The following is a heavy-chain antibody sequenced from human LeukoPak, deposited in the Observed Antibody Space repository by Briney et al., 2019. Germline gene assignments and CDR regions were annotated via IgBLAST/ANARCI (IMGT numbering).Heavy chain of an antibody. CDR2: IYYSGST. V-gene: IGHV4-61*08. CDR3: ARDGDSSGYYYFDY. D-gene: IGHD3-22*01. Sequence: SETLSLTCTVSGGSVSSGGYYWNWIRQPPGKGLEWIGYIYYSGSTNYNPSLKSRVTISVDTSKNQFSLKLGSVTAADTAVYYCARDGDSSGYYYFDYWGQGTLVTVSS. CDR1: GGSVSSGGYY. J-gene: IGHJ4*02.